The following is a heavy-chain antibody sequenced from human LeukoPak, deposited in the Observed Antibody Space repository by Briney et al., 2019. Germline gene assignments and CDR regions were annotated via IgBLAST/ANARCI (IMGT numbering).Heavy chain of an antibody. CDR1: GFTFSTYG. V-gene: IGHV3-48*04. Sequence: GGSLRLSCAASGFTFSTYGMTWVRQAPGKGLEWVSYISSSGSTIYYADSVKGRFTISRDNAKNSLSLQVNSLSAEDTAVYYCARSRSGYYEDYWGQGTLVTVSS. CDR2: ISSSGSTI. D-gene: IGHD3-22*01. J-gene: IGHJ4*02. CDR3: ARSRSGYYEDY.